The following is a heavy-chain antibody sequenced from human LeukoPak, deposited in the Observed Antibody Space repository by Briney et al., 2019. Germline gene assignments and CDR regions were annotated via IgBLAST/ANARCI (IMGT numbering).Heavy chain of an antibody. CDR3: ARGYDFWRLDY. Sequence: SETLSLTCAVYGGSFSGYYWSWIRQPPGKGLEWIGEINRSGSTNYNPSLKSRVTISVDTSKNQFSLKPSSVTAADTAVYYCARGYDFWRLDYWGQGTLVTVSS. CDR1: GGSFSGYY. D-gene: IGHD3-3*01. CDR2: INRSGST. J-gene: IGHJ4*02. V-gene: IGHV4-34*01.